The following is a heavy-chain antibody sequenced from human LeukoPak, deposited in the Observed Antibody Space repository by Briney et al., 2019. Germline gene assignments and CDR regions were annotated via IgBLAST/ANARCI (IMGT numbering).Heavy chain of an antibody. CDR2: IGCSCAKT. Sequence: HPGGSLRLSCAASGFTFSTHAMSRVRQAQGKSLECVAAIGCSCAKTYSADSVKGRFIISRDNSKNTGDLQINNLRAEDTAVYYCVKIYNGNLDVWGKGTTVTVSS. CDR1: GFTFSTHA. CDR3: VKIYNGNLDV. V-gene: IGHV3-23*01. J-gene: IGHJ6*04. D-gene: IGHD1-26*01.